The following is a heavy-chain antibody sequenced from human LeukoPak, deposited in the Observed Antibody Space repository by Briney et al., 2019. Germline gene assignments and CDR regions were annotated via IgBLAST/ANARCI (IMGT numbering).Heavy chain of an antibody. Sequence: PGGSLRLSCAASGFTFSSYGMHWVRQAPGKGLEWVTFIRNDGSNKYYADSVKGRFTISRDNPKNTLYLQMNSLRAEDTAVYYCAKEGSGGSCYDYWGQGTLVTVSS. V-gene: IGHV3-30*02. CDR2: IRNDGSNK. CDR3: AKEGSGGSCYDY. CDR1: GFTFSSYG. J-gene: IGHJ4*02. D-gene: IGHD2-15*01.